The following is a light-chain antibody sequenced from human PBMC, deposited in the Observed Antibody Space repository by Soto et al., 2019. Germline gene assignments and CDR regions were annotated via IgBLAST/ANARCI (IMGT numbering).Light chain of an antibody. Sequence: EIVLTQSPATLSLFPGERATLSCRASQSVSSYLAWYQQKPGQAPRLLIYDASNRATGIPARFSGSGSGTDFTLTISSLEPEDFAVYYCQQRSNWPPFFGQGTKLEIK. CDR3: QQRSNWPPF. J-gene: IGKJ2*01. V-gene: IGKV3-11*01. CDR1: QSVSSY. CDR2: DAS.